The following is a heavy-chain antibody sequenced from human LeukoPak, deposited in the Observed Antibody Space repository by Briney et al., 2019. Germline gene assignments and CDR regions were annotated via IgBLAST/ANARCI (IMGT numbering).Heavy chain of an antibody. CDR3: ARDSGITMVRGVMEDAFDI. CDR1: GGSISSGSYY. V-gene: IGHV4-61*02. D-gene: IGHD3-10*01. CDR2: IYTSGST. J-gene: IGHJ3*02. Sequence: PSETLSLTCTVSGGSISSGSYYWSWIRQPAGKGLEWIGRIYTSGSTNYNPSLKSRVTISVDTSKNQFSLNLSSVTAADTAVYYCARDSGITMVRGVMEDAFDIWGQGTMVTVSS.